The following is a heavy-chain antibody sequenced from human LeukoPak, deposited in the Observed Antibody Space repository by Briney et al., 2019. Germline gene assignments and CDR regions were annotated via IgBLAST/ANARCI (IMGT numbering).Heavy chain of an antibody. D-gene: IGHD5-24*01. CDR2: IGASGEST. J-gene: IGHJ3*01. CDR1: GFTFSVAA. Sequence: GGSLRLSCAAPGFTFSVAAMTWVRQAPEKGLEWVSLIGASGESTYYADSVKGRFTISRDNSKNTLSLQMNSLRVEDTAMYFCAKDIQLSTWGLGTMVTVSS. CDR3: AKDIQLST. V-gene: IGHV3-23*01.